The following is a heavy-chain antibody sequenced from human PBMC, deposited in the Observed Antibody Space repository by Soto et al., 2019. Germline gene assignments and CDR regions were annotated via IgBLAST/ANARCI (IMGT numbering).Heavy chain of an antibody. Sequence: PSETLSLTCAVSGGSISSGGYSWSWTRQPPGKGLEWIGYIYYSGSTNYNPSLKSRVTISVDTSKNQFSLKLSSVTAADTAVYYCARLNKQWLIDYWGQGTLVTVSS. CDR3: ARLNKQWLIDY. V-gene: IGHV4-61*08. CDR1: GGSISSGGYS. D-gene: IGHD6-19*01. CDR2: IYYSGST. J-gene: IGHJ4*02.